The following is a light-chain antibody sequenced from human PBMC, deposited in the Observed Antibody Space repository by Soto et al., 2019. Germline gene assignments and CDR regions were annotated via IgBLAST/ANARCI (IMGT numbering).Light chain of an antibody. Sequence: EIVLTQSPGTLSLSPGERATLSCRASQSVDSNYLAWYQQKPGQAPRLLIYAATSRATGIPDRFSGSGSGTDFTLTISRLEPEDFAVYYCQHYGSSSTFGGGTKVEIK. V-gene: IGKV3-20*01. CDR1: QSVDSNY. CDR2: AAT. J-gene: IGKJ4*01. CDR3: QHYGSSST.